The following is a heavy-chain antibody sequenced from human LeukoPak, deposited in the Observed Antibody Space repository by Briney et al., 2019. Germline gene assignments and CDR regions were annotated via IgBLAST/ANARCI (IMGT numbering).Heavy chain of an antibody. CDR1: GFTFSSYA. V-gene: IGHV3-21*01. CDR3: VRDGGVDRLGVAVTDGFDP. J-gene: IGHJ5*02. D-gene: IGHD6-19*01. CDR2: ISSWNYFI. Sequence: GGSLRLSCAASGFTFSSYAMNWVRQAPGKGLEWDSSISSWNYFIYYADSVKGRFTISRDNAKNELYLQMNSLRAEDTAVYYCVRDGGVDRLGVAVTDGFDPWGQGTLVSVSS.